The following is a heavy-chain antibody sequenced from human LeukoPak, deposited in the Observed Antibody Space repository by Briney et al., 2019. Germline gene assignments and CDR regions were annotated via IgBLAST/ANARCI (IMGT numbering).Heavy chain of an antibody. CDR2: ISYDGSNK. V-gene: IGHV3-30*18. CDR1: GFTFSSYG. CDR3: AKAAITMVRGVRGYYFDY. J-gene: IGHJ4*02. Sequence: GGSLRLSCAASGFTFSSYGMHWVRQAPGKGLEWVAVISYDGSNKYYADSVKGRFTISRDNSKNTLYLQMNSLRAEDTAVYYCAKAAITMVRGVRGYYFDYWGQGTLVTVSS. D-gene: IGHD3-10*01.